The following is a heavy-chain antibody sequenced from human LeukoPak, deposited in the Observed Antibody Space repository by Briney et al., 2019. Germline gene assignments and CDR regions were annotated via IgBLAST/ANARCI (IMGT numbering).Heavy chain of an antibody. CDR2: IYYSGST. D-gene: IGHD1-26*01. J-gene: IGHJ4*02. CDR1: GSSISGGFY. CDR3: ASTPLGYSGSYLLPYRRPN. V-gene: IGHV4-31*03. Sequence: SETLSLTCTVSGSSISGGFYWGWIRQPPGKGLEWIGYIYYSGSTYYNPSLKSRVTISVDTSKNQFSLKLSSVTAEDTAVYYCASTPLGYSGSYLLPYRRPNWGQGTLVTVSS.